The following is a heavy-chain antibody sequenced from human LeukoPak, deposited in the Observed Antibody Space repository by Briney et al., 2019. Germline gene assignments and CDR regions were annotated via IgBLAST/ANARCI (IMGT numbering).Heavy chain of an antibody. Sequence: GASVKVSCKASVYTLTRYDINWVGQATGQGLEWMGCMNPNSGNTGFAQKFQGRVTITRNTSISTAYMELSSLRSEDTAVYYCTRVLYGGTSPLNYWGQGTLVTVSS. CDR1: VYTLTRYD. J-gene: IGHJ4*02. CDR3: TRVLYGGTSPLNY. V-gene: IGHV1-8*03. D-gene: IGHD4-23*01. CDR2: MNPNSGNT.